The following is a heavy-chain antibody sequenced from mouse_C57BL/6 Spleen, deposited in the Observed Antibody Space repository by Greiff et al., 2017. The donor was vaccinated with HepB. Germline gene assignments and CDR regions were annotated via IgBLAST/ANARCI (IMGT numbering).Heavy chain of an antibody. CDR3: AIGGWDDAMDY. CDR1: GYTFTSYW. D-gene: IGHD4-1*01. Sequence: QVQLQQPGTELVKPGASVKLSCKASGYTFTSYWMHWVKQRPGQGLEWIGNINPSNGGTNYNEKFKSKATLTVDKSSNTACMQLSSLTSEDSAVYYFAIGGWDDAMDYWGQGTSVTVSS. V-gene: IGHV1-53*01. J-gene: IGHJ4*01. CDR2: INPSNGGT.